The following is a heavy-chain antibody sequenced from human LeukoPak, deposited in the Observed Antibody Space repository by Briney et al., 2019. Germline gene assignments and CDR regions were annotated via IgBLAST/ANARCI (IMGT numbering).Heavy chain of an antibody. V-gene: IGHV3-21*01. J-gene: IGHJ3*02. Sequence: GGSLRLSCAASGFTFSSYSMNWVRQAPGKGLEWVSSISSSSGYIYYADSVKGRFTISRDNAKNSLYLQMNSLRAEDTAVYYCARDPSQWLDGAFDIWGQGTMVTVSS. CDR2: ISSSSGYI. CDR3: ARDPSQWLDGAFDI. CDR1: GFTFSSYS. D-gene: IGHD6-19*01.